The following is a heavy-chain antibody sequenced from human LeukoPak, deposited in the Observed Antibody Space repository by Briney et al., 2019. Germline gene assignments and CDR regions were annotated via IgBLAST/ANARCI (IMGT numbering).Heavy chain of an antibody. CDR1: GGSIGIYY. D-gene: IGHD6-19*01. Sequence: SETLSLTCTVSGGSIGIYYWSWIRQPAGKGLEWIGRIYTSGSTNYNPSLKSRVTMSVDTSKNQFSLKLSSVTAADTAVYYCASSPPYSSGWYNLEYFQHWGQGTLVTVSS. CDR3: ASSPPYSSGWYNLEYFQH. CDR2: IYTSGST. V-gene: IGHV4-4*07. J-gene: IGHJ1*01.